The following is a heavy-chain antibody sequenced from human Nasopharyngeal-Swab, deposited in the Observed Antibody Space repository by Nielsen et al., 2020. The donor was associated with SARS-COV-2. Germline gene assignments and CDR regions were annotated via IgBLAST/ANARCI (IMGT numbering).Heavy chain of an antibody. J-gene: IGHJ5*02. CDR2: ISWNSGSI. CDR3: AKDTSSYISGWFDP. CDR1: GFTFDDYA. D-gene: IGHD6-13*01. Sequence: SLKISCAASGFTFDDYAMHWVWQAPGKGLEWVSGISWNSGSIGYADSVKGRFTISRDNAKNSLYLQMNSLRAEDTALYYCAKDTSSYISGWFDPWGQGTLVTVSS. V-gene: IGHV3-9*01.